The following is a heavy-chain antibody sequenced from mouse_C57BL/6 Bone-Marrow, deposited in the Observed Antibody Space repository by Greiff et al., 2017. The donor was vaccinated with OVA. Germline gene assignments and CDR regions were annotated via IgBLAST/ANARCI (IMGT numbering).Heavy chain of an antibody. V-gene: IGHV1-81*01. CDR2: IYPRSGNT. D-gene: IGHD1-1*01. CDR3: ARREFITTVVAPFDD. Sequence: QVQLQQSGAELARPGASVKLSCKASGYTFTSYGISWVKQRTGQGLEWIGEIYPRSGNTYYNEKFKGKATLTADKSSSTAYMELRSLTSEDSAVYFGARREFITTVVAPFDDWGQGTTLTVSS. CDR1: GYTFTSYG. J-gene: IGHJ2*01.